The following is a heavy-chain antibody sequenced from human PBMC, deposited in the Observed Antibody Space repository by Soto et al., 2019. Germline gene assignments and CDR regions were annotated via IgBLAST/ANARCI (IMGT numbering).Heavy chain of an antibody. D-gene: IGHD3-3*01. J-gene: IGHJ5*02. CDR3: ARTQPNYDLSLDP. CDR1: GGSISSSSYY. CDR2: IYYSGST. V-gene: IGHV4-39*01. Sequence: PSETLSLTCTVSGGSISSSSYYWGWIRQPPGKGLEWIGSIYYSGSTYYNPSLKSRVTISVDTSKNQFSLKLSSVTAADTAVYYCARTQPNYDLSLDPWGQGTLVT.